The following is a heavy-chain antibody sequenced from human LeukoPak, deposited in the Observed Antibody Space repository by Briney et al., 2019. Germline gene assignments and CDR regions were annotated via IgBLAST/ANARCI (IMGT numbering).Heavy chain of an antibody. Sequence: WASVKVSCKASGYTFTSYGISWVRQAPGQGLEWMGWISAYNGNTNYAQKLQGRVTMTTDTSTSTAYMELRSLRSDDTAVYYCARVENYYDSSGYYLDYWGQGTLVTVSS. J-gene: IGHJ4*02. D-gene: IGHD3-22*01. CDR1: GYTFTSYG. CDR2: ISAYNGNT. V-gene: IGHV1-18*01. CDR3: ARVENYYDSSGYYLDY.